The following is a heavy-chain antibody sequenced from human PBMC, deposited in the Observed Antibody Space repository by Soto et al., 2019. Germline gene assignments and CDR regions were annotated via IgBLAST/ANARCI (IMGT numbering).Heavy chain of an antibody. V-gene: IGHV1-18*01. D-gene: IGHD1-7*01. CDR3: ARSWRTGTTPSGY. CDR2: ISAYNGNT. CDR1: GYGLTSYG. Sequence: ASVKGSCKAAGYGLTSYGIRWVRQAPGQGLEWMGWISAYNGNTNYAQKLQGRVTMTTDTSTSTAYMELRSLRSDDTAVYYCARSWRTGTTPSGYWGQGTLVTVS. J-gene: IGHJ4*02.